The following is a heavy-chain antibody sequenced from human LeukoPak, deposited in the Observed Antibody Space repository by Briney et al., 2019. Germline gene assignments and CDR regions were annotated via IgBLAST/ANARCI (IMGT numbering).Heavy chain of an antibody. D-gene: IGHD3-10*01. CDR3: AAMVRGVYTN. CDR2: INHSGST. V-gene: IGHV4-34*01. J-gene: IGHJ4*02. Sequence: SETLSLTCAVYGGSFSGYYWSWIRQPPGKGLEWIGEINHSGSTNYNPSLKSRVTISVDTSKNQFSLKLSSVTAADTAVYYCAAMVRGVYTNWGQGTLVTVSS. CDR1: GGSFSGYY.